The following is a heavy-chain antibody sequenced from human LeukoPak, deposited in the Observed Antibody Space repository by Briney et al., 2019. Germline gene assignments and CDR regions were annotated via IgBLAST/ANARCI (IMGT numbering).Heavy chain of an antibody. CDR2: INSDGRST. V-gene: IGHV3-74*01. CDR1: GFTFSGYW. CDR3: VRGYCSGGSCYARAFDI. D-gene: IGHD2-15*01. J-gene: IGHJ3*02. Sequence: GGSLRLSCAASGFTFSGYWMHWIRQAPEKGLVWVSRINSDGRSTSYADSVKGRFTISRDNAKNSLYLQMNSLRAEDTAVYYCVRGYCSGGSCYARAFDIWGQGTMVTVSS.